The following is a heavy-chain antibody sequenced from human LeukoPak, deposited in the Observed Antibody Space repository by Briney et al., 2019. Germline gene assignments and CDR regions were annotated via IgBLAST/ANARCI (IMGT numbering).Heavy chain of an antibody. Sequence: PGLSLRLSCTASGFTFGDYVMNWVRQAPGKGLEWVGFIRSKAYGGTTEYAASVKGRFTISRDDSKSIAYLQMNSLKTEDTAVYYCTRTSTAFDYWGQGTLVTVSS. CDR2: IRSKAYGGTT. CDR1: GFTFGDYV. V-gene: IGHV3-49*04. J-gene: IGHJ4*02. CDR3: TRTSTAFDY.